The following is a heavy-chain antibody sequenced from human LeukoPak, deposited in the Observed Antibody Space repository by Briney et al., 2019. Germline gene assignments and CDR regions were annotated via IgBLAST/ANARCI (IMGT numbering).Heavy chain of an antibody. V-gene: IGHV3-53*01. Sequence: PGGSLRLSCAASGFTVSSNYMSWVRQAPGQGLEWVSVIYSVGSTYYAASVKGRFTISRGNSKNTLYLQMNSLRVEDTAVYYCAKAEDSSGSYYYYYYYYMDVWGKGTTVTVSS. CDR1: GFTVSSNY. J-gene: IGHJ6*03. CDR3: AKAEDSSGSYYYYYYYYMDV. CDR2: IYSVGST. D-gene: IGHD3-10*01.